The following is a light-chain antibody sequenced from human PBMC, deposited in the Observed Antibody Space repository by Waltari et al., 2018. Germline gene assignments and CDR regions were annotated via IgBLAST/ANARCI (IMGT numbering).Light chain of an antibody. CDR3: QKYGSLPAT. J-gene: IGKJ1*01. CDR1: QRISRF. Sequence: EIMLTHSPGTLSLSPGERATLSGRASQRISRFLAWYQQKPGQAPKLLIHDAATRATGIPDRLGGSGSGTDFSLTSSRLEPEDIAVYYCQKYGSLPATFGQGTKVEIK. V-gene: IGKV3-20*01. CDR2: DAA.